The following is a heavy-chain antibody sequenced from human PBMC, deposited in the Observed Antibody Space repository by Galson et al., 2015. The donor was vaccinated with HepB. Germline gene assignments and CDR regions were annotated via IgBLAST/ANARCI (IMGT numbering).Heavy chain of an antibody. CDR3: ARGQISYSSSWYSGL. CDR1: GYTFNKYG. Sequence: SVKVSCKASGYTFNKYGISWVRQAPGQGLEWMGWINAYNGNTNYAQKLQGRVTVTTDPSTSTAYIELNSLRSDDTAVYYCARGQISYSSSWYSGLWGQGTLGTVSS. J-gene: IGHJ4*02. CDR2: INAYNGNT. V-gene: IGHV1-18*01. D-gene: IGHD6-13*01.